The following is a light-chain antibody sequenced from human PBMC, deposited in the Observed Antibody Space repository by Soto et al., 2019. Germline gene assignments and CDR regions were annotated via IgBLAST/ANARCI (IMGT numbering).Light chain of an antibody. Sequence: SYELTQPPSVSVDPGQTARITCGGNNIGRKRVHWYQQKPGQAPVLVVYDDRDRPSGIPERFSGSNSGNTATLTISRVEAGDEADYYCQVWDSDSDHWVFGGGTQLTVL. CDR1: NIGRKR. CDR3: QVWDSDSDHWV. J-gene: IGLJ3*02. V-gene: IGLV3-21*02. CDR2: DDR.